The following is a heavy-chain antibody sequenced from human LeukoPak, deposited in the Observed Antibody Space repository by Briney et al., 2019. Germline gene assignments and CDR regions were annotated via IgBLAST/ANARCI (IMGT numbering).Heavy chain of an antibody. Sequence: SETLSLTCAVYGGSFSGYYWSWIRQPPGKGLEWIGEINHSGSTNYNPSLKSRVTISVDTSKNQFSLKLSSVTAADTAVYYCARGPRGWRRDFDYWGQGTLVTVSS. CDR1: GGSFSGYY. V-gene: IGHV4-34*01. D-gene: IGHD6-19*01. CDR2: INHSGST. J-gene: IGHJ4*02. CDR3: ARGPRGWRRDFDY.